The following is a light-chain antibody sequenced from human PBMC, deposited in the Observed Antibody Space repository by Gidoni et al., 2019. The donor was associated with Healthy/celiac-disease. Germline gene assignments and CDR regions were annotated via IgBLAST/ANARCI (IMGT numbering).Light chain of an antibody. CDR1: QSVSSY. V-gene: IGKV3-11*01. Sequence: ELVLTQSPATLSLSPGERATLSCRASQSVSSYLAWYQQKPGQAPRILIYDASNRATGIPDRFSGSGSGTDFTLTISSLEPEDFAVYYCQQRSNWPPTFGQGTKVGIK. CDR3: QQRSNWPPT. CDR2: DAS. J-gene: IGKJ1*01.